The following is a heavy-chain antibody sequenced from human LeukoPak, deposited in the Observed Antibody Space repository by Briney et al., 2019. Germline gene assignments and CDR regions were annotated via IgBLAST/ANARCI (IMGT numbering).Heavy chain of an antibody. D-gene: IGHD2-15*01. CDR2: ISQSAIA. V-gene: IGHV4-38-2*01. CDR3: ARASVEHSIVAGDYFDY. Sequence: PSETLSLTCAVSGYSINNAQYWAWIRQPPGKGLEWIGNISQSAIASYNPSLKSRVTISLDTSNNHFSLDLRSVTAADTAVYFCARASVEHSIVAGDYFDYWGQGTLVTVSS. CDR1: GYSINNAQY. J-gene: IGHJ4*02.